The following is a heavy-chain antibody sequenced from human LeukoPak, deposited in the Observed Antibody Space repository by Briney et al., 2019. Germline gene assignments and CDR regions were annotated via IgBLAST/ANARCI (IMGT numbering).Heavy chain of an antibody. CDR1: GDSISGNY. V-gene: IGHV4-59*07. Sequence: SDTMSLTCTVSGDSISGNYWSWIRQPPGKGLEWIGYIYYSGSTNYNPPLKSRVTISVDTSKNQFSLKLSSVTAADTAVYYCASAVVYSSYYGMDVWGQGTTVTVSS. CDR3: ASAVVYSSYYGMDV. CDR2: IYYSGST. D-gene: IGHD6-19*01. J-gene: IGHJ6*02.